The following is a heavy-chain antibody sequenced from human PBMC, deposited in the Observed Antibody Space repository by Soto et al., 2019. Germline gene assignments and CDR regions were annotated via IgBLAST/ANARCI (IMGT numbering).Heavy chain of an antibody. D-gene: IGHD4-17*01. Sequence: EVQLVESGGGLVQPGGSLRLSCAASGFIFSNYDMHWVRQVRGKGLEWVSSIGVGGDTYYAGSVKGRFTISREDAKNSFYLQMNSQRAEDTAVYYCARYFGDYSGNWLDPWGQGTLVTVSS. CDR3: ARYFGDYSGNWLDP. J-gene: IGHJ5*02. CDR2: IGVGGDT. CDR1: GFIFSNYD. V-gene: IGHV3-13*01.